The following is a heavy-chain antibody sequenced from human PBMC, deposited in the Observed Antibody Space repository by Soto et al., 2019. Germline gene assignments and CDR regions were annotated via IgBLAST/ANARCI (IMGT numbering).Heavy chain of an antibody. V-gene: IGHV3-21*06. CDR3: ARGAALAGKLDL. CDR2: ISSHGRDI. J-gene: IGHJ4*02. D-gene: IGHD6-19*01. CDR1: GFTFTSDS. Sequence: GGSLRLSCEASGFTFTSDSMTWVRQAPGKGLEWVSSISSHGRDIFYADSVKGRFTISRDSAKDSLHLQMNSLTGEDSAVYYCARGAALAGKLDLWGQGTLVTVPS.